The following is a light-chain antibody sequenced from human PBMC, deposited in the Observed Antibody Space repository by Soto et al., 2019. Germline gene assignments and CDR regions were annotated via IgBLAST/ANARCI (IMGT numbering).Light chain of an antibody. CDR2: GAS. J-gene: IGKJ1*01. V-gene: IGKV3-15*01. CDR3: QQYSIWRT. Sequence: EIVLTQSPATLSLSPGERATLACGASQSVSSNYLAWYQQKAGQAPRLLIYGASTRATGIPARFSGSGSGTEFTLTISSLQSEDFAVYYCQQYSIWRTFGQGTKVDIK. CDR1: QSVSSN.